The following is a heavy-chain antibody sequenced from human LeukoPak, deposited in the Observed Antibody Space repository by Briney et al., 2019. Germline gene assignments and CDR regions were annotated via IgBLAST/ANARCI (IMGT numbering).Heavy chain of an antibody. CDR3: ARAGGWAREDYKGEAFDI. CDR1: GYTFTNFG. J-gene: IGHJ3*02. Sequence: ASVKVSCKASGYTFTNFGISWVRQAPGQGLEWMGWISVYNGNTNYAEKVQSRVTMTADTSTRTAYMELRSLTSDDTAVYYCARAGGWAREDYKGEAFDIWGQGTKVTVSS. V-gene: IGHV1-18*01. CDR2: ISVYNGNT. D-gene: IGHD6-19*01.